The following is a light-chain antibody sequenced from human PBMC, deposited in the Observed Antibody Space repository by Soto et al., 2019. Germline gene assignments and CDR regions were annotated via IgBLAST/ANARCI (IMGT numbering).Light chain of an antibody. Sequence: EIVLTQSPAVLPLSPGEGATLSCRASQSVSRSLAWFQQQPGQAPRLLIYDASSRTTGIPSRFSGSGSGTDFTLTISSLEPEDFAVYYCQQRSNWPYTFGQGTKVEI. CDR1: QSVSRS. V-gene: IGKV3-11*01. CDR3: QQRSNWPYT. CDR2: DAS. J-gene: IGKJ2*01.